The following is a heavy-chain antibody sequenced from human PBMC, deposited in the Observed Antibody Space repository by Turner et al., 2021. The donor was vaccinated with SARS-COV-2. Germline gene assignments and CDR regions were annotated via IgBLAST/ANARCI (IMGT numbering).Heavy chain of an antibody. CDR2: ISYGGSNK. V-gene: IGHV3-30-3*01. D-gene: IGHD1-26*01. CDR1: GFTFSA. CDR3: AEEGGGVASPLDY. Sequence: QPGRSLRLSCAGSGFTFSAMHWVRQAPGKGLEWVAVISYGGSNKYYAASVKGRFTISRDNSKNTLYLQMNSLRAEDTAVYYCAEEGGGVASPLDYWGQGTLVTVSS. J-gene: IGHJ4*02.